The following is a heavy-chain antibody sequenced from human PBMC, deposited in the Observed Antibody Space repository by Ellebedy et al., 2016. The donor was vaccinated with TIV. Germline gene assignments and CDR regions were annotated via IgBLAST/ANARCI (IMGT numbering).Heavy chain of an antibody. CDR1: GFTFSSYG. D-gene: IGHD3-10*01. J-gene: IGHJ6*02. V-gene: IGHV3-33*01. CDR2: IWYDGSNK. Sequence: GESLKISCAASGFTFSSYGMHWVRQAPGKGLEWVAVIWYDGSNKYYADSVKGRFTISRDNSKNTLYLQMNSLRAEDTAVYYCARVGRVTTYYYYYGMDVWGQGTTVTVSS. CDR3: ARVGRVTTYYYYYGMDV.